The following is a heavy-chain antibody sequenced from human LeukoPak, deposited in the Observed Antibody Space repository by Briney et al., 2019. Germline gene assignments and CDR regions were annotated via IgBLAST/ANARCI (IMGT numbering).Heavy chain of an antibody. CDR2: ISSSGSTI. J-gene: IGHJ6*03. V-gene: IGHV3-48*03. CDR1: GFTFSSYE. Sequence: GGSLRLSCAASGFTFSSYEMNWVRQAPGKGLEWVSYISSSGSTIYYADSVKGRFTISRDNAKNSLSLQMNSLRAEDTAVYFCARRRSHYNYIDVWGKGTTVTISS. CDR3: ARRRSHYNYIDV. D-gene: IGHD4-17*01.